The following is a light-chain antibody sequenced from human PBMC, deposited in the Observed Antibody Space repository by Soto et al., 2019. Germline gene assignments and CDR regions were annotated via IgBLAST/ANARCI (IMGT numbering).Light chain of an antibody. CDR3: QKYDSAPRT. CDR2: DAS. J-gene: IGKJ1*01. V-gene: IGKV1-27*01. Sequence: DIQMTQSPSSLSASVGDRVTITCRASQGISHHLAWYQQQPGRAPKVLIYDASILQSGVPSRFSGSGSGTDFTLTISTLQPEDVATYYCQKYDSAPRTFGQGTKVEIK. CDR1: QGISHH.